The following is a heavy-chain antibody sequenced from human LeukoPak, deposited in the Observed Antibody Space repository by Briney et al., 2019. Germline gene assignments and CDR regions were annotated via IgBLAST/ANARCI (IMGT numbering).Heavy chain of an antibody. Sequence: ASVKVSCKASGYTFTNYGINWVRQAPGQGLEWMGWISGYNGNTDYAQKLQGRVTMTTDTSTSTAYMELRSLGSDDTAVYYCARGGFYRTGDAFDIWGQGTMVIVSS. V-gene: IGHV1-18*01. CDR2: ISGYNGNT. CDR1: GYTFTNYG. D-gene: IGHD3-16*01. J-gene: IGHJ3*02. CDR3: ARGGFYRTGDAFDI.